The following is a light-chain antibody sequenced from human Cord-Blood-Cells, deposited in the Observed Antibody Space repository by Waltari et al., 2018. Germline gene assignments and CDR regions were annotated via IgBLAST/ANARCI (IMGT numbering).Light chain of an antibody. Sequence: QSALTQPASVSGSPGQSITISCTEPSSDVVRYNLISWYQQHPGKAPKLMIYEGSKRPSGVYNRFSGSKSGNTVSLTISGLQAEDEADYYCCSYAGSSSWVFGGGTKLTVL. CDR3: CSYAGSSSWV. V-gene: IGLV2-23*01. J-gene: IGLJ3*02. CDR1: SSDVVRYNL. CDR2: EGS.